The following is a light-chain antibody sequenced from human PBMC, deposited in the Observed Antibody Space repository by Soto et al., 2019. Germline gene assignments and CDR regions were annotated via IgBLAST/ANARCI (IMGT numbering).Light chain of an antibody. Sequence: QSVLTQPASVSGSPGQSITISCTGTSSYVGSDNLVSWFQQHPGKAPKLMIYEVNKWPSGVSNRFSGSKSGNTASLTISGLQAEDEADYYCSSARSYIHVVFGGGTKLTVL. CDR2: EVN. CDR1: SSYVGSDNL. V-gene: IGLV2-23*02. J-gene: IGLJ2*01. CDR3: SSARSYIHVV.